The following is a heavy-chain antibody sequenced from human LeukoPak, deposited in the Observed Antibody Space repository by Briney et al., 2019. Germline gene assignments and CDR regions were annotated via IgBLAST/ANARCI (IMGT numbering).Heavy chain of an antibody. CDR2: INPSGGST. J-gene: IGHJ4*02. D-gene: IGHD2-21*01. V-gene: IGHV1-46*01. CDR1: GYTFTSCY. Sequence: ASVKVSCKASGYTFTSCYIHWVRHAPGQGLEWMGFINPSGGSTSYAQKFQGRVTMTRDTSTSTVYMELSSLRSEDTAIYYCARGPGGEPDYWGQGTLVTVSS. CDR3: ARGPGGEPDY.